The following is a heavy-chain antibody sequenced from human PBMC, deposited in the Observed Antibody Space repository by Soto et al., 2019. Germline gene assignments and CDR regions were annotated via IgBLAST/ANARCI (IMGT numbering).Heavy chain of an antibody. V-gene: IGHV4-31*03. CDR1: GGSISSGGYY. CDR3: ARASVVLLWFGEAPPYYGMDV. Sequence: SETLSLTCTVSGGSISSGGYYWSWIRQHPGKGLEWIGYIYYSGSTYYNPSLKSRVTISVDTSKNQFSLKLSSVTAADTAVYYCARASVVLLWFGEAPPYYGMDVWGQGTTVAVSS. CDR2: IYYSGST. J-gene: IGHJ6*02. D-gene: IGHD3-10*01.